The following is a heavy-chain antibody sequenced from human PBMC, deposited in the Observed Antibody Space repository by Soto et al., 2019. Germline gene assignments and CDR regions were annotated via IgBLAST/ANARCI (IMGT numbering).Heavy chain of an antibody. CDR1: GFTFSSYG. Sequence: PGGSLRLSCAASGFTFSSYGMHWVRQAPGKGLEWVAVISYDGSNKYYAGSVKGRFTISRDNSKNTLYLQMNSLRAEDTAVYYCAKDLTWGLPVLDFDYWGQGTLVTVSS. CDR2: ISYDGSNK. D-gene: IGHD1-26*01. J-gene: IGHJ4*02. V-gene: IGHV3-30*18. CDR3: AKDLTWGLPVLDFDY.